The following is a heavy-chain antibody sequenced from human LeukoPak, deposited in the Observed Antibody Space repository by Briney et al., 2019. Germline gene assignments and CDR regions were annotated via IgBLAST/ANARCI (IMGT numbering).Heavy chain of an antibody. V-gene: IGHV3-23*01. CDR1: GFTFSSYA. Sequence: QPGGSLRLSCAASGFTFSSYAMSWVRQPPGKGLEWVSTISGSGGSTYYADSVKGRFTISRDNSKNMLYLQRNSLRAEDTAVYYCAKDRWYCSGGSCPNYYYYYGMDVWGQGTTVTVSS. J-gene: IGHJ6*02. CDR2: ISGSGGST. CDR3: AKDRWYCSGGSCPNYYYYYGMDV. D-gene: IGHD2-15*01.